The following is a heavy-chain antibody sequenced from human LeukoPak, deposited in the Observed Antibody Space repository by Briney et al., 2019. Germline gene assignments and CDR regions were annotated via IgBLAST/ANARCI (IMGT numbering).Heavy chain of an antibody. CDR2: IKSKTDGGTT. CDR1: GFTFSNAW. D-gene: IGHD1-26*01. V-gene: IGHV3-15*01. J-gene: IGHJ4*01. Sequence: GGSLRLSCAASGFTFSNAWMSWVRQAPGKGLQWVGRIKSKTDGGTTDYAAPVKGRFTISRDDSKNTLYLQMNSLKTEDTAVYYCTTGPHVGAVEPFDYWGHGTLVTVSS. CDR3: TTGPHVGAVEPFDY.